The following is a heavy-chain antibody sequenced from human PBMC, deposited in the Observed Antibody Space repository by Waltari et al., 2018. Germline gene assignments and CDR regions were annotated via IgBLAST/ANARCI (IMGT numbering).Heavy chain of an antibody. CDR3: APTGYYDSSGYYYGGWFDP. D-gene: IGHD3-22*01. Sequence: QVQLVQSGAEVKKPGSSVKVSCKASGGTFSSYAISWVRQAQGQGLEWMGGIIPIFGTANYAQKFQGRVTITADESTSTAYMELSSLRSEDTAVYYCAPTGYYDSSGYYYGGWFDPWGQGTLVTVSS. V-gene: IGHV1-69*01. CDR2: IIPIFGTA. CDR1: GGTFSSYA. J-gene: IGHJ5*02.